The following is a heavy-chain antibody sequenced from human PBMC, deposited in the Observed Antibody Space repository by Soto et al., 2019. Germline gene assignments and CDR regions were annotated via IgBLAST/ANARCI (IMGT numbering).Heavy chain of an antibody. CDR2: ISAYNGKT. V-gene: IGHV1-18*01. J-gene: IGHJ4*02. D-gene: IGHD3-16*01. CDR3: ARDFTGWPPDGVDS. CDR1: GFTFTSYA. Sequence: QVHLVQSGTEVKMPGASVKVSCKASGFTFTSYAFTWVRQAPGQGLEWMGWISAYNGKTNYARNFRGRVTMTTDSSPSTVYMELGSLTSDDTAVYFCARDFTGWPPDGVDSWGQGTLVSVSA.